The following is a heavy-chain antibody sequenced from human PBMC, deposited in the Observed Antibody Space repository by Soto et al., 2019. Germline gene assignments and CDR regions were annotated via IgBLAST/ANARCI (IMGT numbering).Heavy chain of an antibody. J-gene: IGHJ4*02. CDR1: GNSFTTYW. CDR3: ARPGSSSSDY. Sequence: ESLKISRQCSGNSFTTYWIGWVRQMPGKGLEWMGIINPRDSDTRYSPSFQGQVTISADKSINTAYLQWSSLKASDTAMYYCARPGSSSSDYWGQGTLVTVSS. D-gene: IGHD6-6*01. CDR2: INPRDSDT. V-gene: IGHV5-51*01.